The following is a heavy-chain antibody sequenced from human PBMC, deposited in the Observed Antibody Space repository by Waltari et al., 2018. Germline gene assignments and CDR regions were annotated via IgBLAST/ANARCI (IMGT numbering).Heavy chain of an antibody. J-gene: IGHJ6*03. V-gene: IGHV4-59*01. CDR3: ARERMSYYYYYMDV. CDR1: GGSISSYY. CDR2: IYYSGST. Sequence: QVQLQESGPGLVKPSETLSLTCTVSGGSISSYYWSWIRQPPGKGLEWIGYIYYSGSTNYNPSLKSRVTISVDTSKNQFSLKLSSVTAADTAVYYCARERMSYYYYYMDVWGKGTTVTVSS.